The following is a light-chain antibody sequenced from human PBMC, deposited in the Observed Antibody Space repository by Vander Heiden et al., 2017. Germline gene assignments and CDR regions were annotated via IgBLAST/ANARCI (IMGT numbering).Light chain of an antibody. V-gene: IGLV1-44*01. CDR2: RNN. CDR1: SSNIGSNT. J-gene: IGLJ2*01. Sequence: QSVLTQPPSASGTPGQRVTISCSGSSSNIGSNTVNWYQQLPGTAPKLLSYRNNQRPSGVPDRFSGSKSGTSASLAISGLQSEDEADYYCAAWDDSLNGPVFGGGTKLTVL. CDR3: AAWDDSLNGPV.